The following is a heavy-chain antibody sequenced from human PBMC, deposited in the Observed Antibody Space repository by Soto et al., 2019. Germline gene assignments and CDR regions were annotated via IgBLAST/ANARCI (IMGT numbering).Heavy chain of an antibody. CDR1: GFTFDDYA. J-gene: IGHJ5*02. CDR2: ISWNSGSI. V-gene: IGHV3-9*01. CDR3: ATENSGIYNWFDP. D-gene: IGHD1-26*01. Sequence: GGSLRLSCAASGFTFDDYAMHWVRQAPGKGLEWVSGISWNSGSIGYADSVKGRFTISRDNAKISLYLQMNSLRAEDTALYYCATENSGIYNWFDPWGQGTLVTVSS.